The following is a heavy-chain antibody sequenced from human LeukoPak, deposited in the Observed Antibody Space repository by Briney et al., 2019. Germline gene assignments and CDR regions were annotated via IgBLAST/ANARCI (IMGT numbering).Heavy chain of an antibody. CDR2: INHSGST. J-gene: IGHJ6*03. CDR1: GGSFSGYY. V-gene: IGHV4-34*01. Sequence: PSETLSLTCAVYGGSFSGYYWSWIRQPPGKGLEWIGEINHSGSTNYNPSLKSRVTISVDTSKNQFSLKRSSVTAADTAVYYCARRRLYYYYYMDVWGKGTTVTVSS. CDR3: ARRRLYYYYYMDV.